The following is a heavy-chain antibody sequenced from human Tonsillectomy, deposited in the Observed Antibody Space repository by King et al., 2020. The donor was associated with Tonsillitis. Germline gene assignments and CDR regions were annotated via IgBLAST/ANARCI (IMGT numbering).Heavy chain of an antibody. CDR2: IYHTGHT. V-gene: IGHV4-4*02. J-gene: IGHJ4*02. CDR1: DGSISSSNW. D-gene: IGHD1-14*01. Sequence: VQLQESGPGLVKPSGTLSLTCAVSDGSISSSNWWSWVRQPPGKGLEWIGEIYHTGHTNYNPSLKSRVSISVDKSKNQFSLKVYSVTAADTAVYYCAGVRSSGIIDYWGRGSLVTVSS. CDR3: AGVRSSGIIDY.